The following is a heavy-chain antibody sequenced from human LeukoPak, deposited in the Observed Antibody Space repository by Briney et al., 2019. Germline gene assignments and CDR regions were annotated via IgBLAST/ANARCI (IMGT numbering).Heavy chain of an antibody. V-gene: IGHV3-23*01. J-gene: IGHJ4*02. Sequence: GGSLRLSCAVSGITLSNYGMSWVRQGPGKGLEWVAGISDRGSTKYADSVKGRFTISRDNSKNTLYLQMNSLGAEDTAVYYCAKPGGRIDYWGQGTLVTVSS. CDR2: ISDRGST. CDR3: AKPGGRIDY. D-gene: IGHD2-15*01. CDR1: GITLSNYG.